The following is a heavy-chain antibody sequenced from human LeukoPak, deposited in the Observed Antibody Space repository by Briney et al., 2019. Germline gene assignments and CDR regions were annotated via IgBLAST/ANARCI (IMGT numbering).Heavy chain of an antibody. CDR1: GFTFNNYN. J-gene: IGHJ4*02. CDR3: AREYSPTYYYDSSGYRTFDY. D-gene: IGHD3-22*01. Sequence: GGSLRLSCAASGFTFNNYNMNWVRQAPGKALEWVSSITSSGTYIFYADSVKGRFTISRDNAKNSLYLQMNSLRAEDTAVYYCAREYSPTYYYDSSGYRTFDYWGQGTLVTVSS. V-gene: IGHV3-21*01. CDR2: ITSSGTYI.